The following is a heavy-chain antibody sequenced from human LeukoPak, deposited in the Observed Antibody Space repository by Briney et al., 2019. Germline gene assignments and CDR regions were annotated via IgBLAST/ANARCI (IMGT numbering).Heavy chain of an antibody. D-gene: IGHD5-18*01. CDR3: AGGHVDTAMVFDY. J-gene: IGHJ4*02. CDR2: IIPIFGTA. V-gene: IGHV1-69*01. Sequence: SENLSFNSSGRTFSSYAISWLRHAPVQGLEWLGGIIPIFGTANYAQKFQGRVTITADESTSTAYMELSSLRSEDTAVYYCAGGHVDTAMVFDYWGQGTLVTVSS. CDR1: GRTFSSYA.